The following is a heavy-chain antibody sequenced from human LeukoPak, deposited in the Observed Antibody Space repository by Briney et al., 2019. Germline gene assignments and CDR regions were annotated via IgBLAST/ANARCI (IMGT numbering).Heavy chain of an antibody. V-gene: IGHV4-59*12. CDR1: GGSISSYS. J-gene: IGHJ6*02. CDR2: VYHSGSI. CDR3: ARDGLYYYYGMDV. Sequence: SETLSLTCTVSGGSISSYSWNWIRQSPGKGLEWIGRVYHSGSINYNPSLKSRVTISVDTSKNQFSLKLSSVTAADTAVYYCARDGLYYYYGMDVWGQGTTVTVSS. D-gene: IGHD3-22*01.